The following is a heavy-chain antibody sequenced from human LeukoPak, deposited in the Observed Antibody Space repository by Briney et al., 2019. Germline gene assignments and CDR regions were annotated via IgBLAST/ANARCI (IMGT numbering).Heavy chain of an antibody. D-gene: IGHD3-22*01. V-gene: IGHV3-11*04. CDR3: AKEPYYDSKAAFDAFDI. CDR2: ISSSGSTI. Sequence: PGGSLRLSCAASGFTFSDYYMSWIRQAPGKGLEWVSYISSSGSTIYYADSVKGRFTISRDNSKNTLYLQMNSLRAEDTAVYYCAKEPYYDSKAAFDAFDIWGQGTMVTVSS. CDR1: GFTFSDYY. J-gene: IGHJ3*02.